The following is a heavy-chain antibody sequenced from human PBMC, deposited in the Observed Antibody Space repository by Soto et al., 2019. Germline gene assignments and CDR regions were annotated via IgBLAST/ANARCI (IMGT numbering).Heavy chain of an antibody. D-gene: IGHD3-3*01. CDR2: INPSGGST. CDR3: ARDRDRTIFGVVLIPRFDP. Sequence: ASVKVSCKASGYTFTSYYMHWVRQAPGQGLEWMGIINPSGGSTSYAQKFQGRVTMTRDTSTSTVYMELSSLRSEDTAVYYCARDRDRTIFGVVLIPRFDPWGQGTMVTVSS. V-gene: IGHV1-46*01. CDR1: GYTFTSYY. J-gene: IGHJ5*02.